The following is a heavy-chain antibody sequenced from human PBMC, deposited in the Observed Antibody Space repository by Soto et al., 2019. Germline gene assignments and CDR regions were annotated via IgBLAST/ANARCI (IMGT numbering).Heavy chain of an antibody. V-gene: IGHV1-8*02. CDR1: GFAFTTND. Sequence: QVQLVQSGAEVRTPGSSLTVSCKAIGFAFTTNDIHWVRQAPGQRLEWMGWMNVKTDSTDSAEEFESRLLMTWNSSISKDYLELPGLTSKDTAVYYCAREVVEVASIRLDHWGQGTQVTVS. J-gene: IGHJ5*02. D-gene: IGHD3-3*01. CDR2: MNVKTDST. CDR3: AREVVEVASIRLDH.